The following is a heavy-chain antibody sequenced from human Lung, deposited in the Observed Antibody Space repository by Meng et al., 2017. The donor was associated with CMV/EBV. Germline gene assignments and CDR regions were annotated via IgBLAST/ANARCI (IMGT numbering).Heavy chain of an antibody. CDR1: FAFIDYS. J-gene: IGHJ4*02. Sequence: FAFIDYSLHGVRQAPGKGLEWVALISPDGSKKSYGDSVKGRFIVSRDNPKNTVYLQMSSLRADDTAVYFCARDMFAWAVPSTPLQYWGQGTLVTVSS. V-gene: IGHV3-30*04. CDR3: ARDMFAWAVPSTPLQY. CDR2: ISPDGSKK. D-gene: IGHD3-10*02.